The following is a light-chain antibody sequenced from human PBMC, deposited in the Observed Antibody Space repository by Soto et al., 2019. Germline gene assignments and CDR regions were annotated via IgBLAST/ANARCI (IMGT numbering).Light chain of an antibody. CDR1: QSLVHSDGNTY. Sequence: DVMTQSPLSLPFTLGQPASISFMSSQSLVHSDGNTYLNWLRQRPGQSPRRLIYKVSNRDSGVPDRFSGSGSGTDFTLTISRVEAEDIGVYYCVQGTQWPRAFGQGTIVDIK. J-gene: IGKJ1*01. V-gene: IGKV2-30*02. CDR2: KVS. CDR3: VQGTQWPRA.